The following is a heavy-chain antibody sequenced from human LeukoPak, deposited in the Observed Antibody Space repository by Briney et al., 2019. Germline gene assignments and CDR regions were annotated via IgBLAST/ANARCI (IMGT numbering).Heavy chain of an antibody. CDR1: GYTFTGYY. V-gene: IGHV1-2*02. CDR3: ALRGRGSYWVYFDY. Sequence: GASVKVSCKASGYTFTGYYMHWVRQAPGQGLEWMGWINPNSGGTNYAQKFQGRVTMTRDTSISTAYMELSRLRSGDTAVYYCALRGRGSYWVYFDYWGQGTLVTVSS. CDR2: INPNSGGT. J-gene: IGHJ4*02. D-gene: IGHD1-26*01.